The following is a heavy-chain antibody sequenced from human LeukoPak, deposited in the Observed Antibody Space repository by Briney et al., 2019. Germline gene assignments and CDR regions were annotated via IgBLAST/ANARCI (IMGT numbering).Heavy chain of an antibody. CDR1: GFTFSYHG. V-gene: IGHV3-33*01. J-gene: IGHJ4*02. Sequence: GGSLRLSCAASGFTFSYHGMHWIRQAPDKGLKWVAVIWNDGTNKYYADSVKGRFTISRDNSKNTLYLQMNSLRAEDTATYYCTRAVGDYCLFDYWGQGTLVTVSS. D-gene: IGHD4-17*01. CDR3: TRAVGDYCLFDY. CDR2: IWNDGTNK.